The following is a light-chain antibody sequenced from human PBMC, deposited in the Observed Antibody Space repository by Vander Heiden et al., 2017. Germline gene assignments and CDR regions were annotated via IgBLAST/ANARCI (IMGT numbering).Light chain of an antibody. CDR2: DAS. Sequence: DIQMTQSPSSLSASVGDRVTITCQASQDISNYVNWCQQKPGKAPKLLIYDASNLETGVPSRFSGSGSGTDFTFTISSLQPEDIATYYCQQYDNLPGTFGQGTRLEIK. V-gene: IGKV1-33*01. CDR3: QQYDNLPGT. CDR1: QDISNY. J-gene: IGKJ5*01.